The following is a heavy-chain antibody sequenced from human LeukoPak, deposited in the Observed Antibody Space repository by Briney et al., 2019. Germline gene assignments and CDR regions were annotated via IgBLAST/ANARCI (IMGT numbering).Heavy chain of an antibody. Sequence: SETLSLTCTVSGGSISSYYWSWIRQPPGKGLEWIGYIYYSGSTNYNPSLKSRVTISVGTSKNQFSLKLSSVTAADTAVYYCARRQISSWFVYFDYWGQGTLVTVSS. D-gene: IGHD6-13*01. V-gene: IGHV4-59*08. CDR3: ARRQISSWFVYFDY. CDR1: GGSISSYY. CDR2: IYYSGST. J-gene: IGHJ4*02.